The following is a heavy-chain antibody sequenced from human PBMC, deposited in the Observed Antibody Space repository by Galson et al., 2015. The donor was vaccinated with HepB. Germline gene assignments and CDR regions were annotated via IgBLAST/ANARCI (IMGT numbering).Heavy chain of an antibody. D-gene: IGHD3-10*01. J-gene: IGHJ4*02. CDR3: AKGIGGSYWGVGDY. Sequence: SLRLSCAGSGFAFSSYAMSWVRQAAGKGLEWVSAISGSGDSTFYADSLRGRFTISRDNSKNTLSLQMDSLRAEDTAVYYCAKGIGGSYWGVGDYWGQGTLVTVPS. V-gene: IGHV3-23*01. CDR2: ISGSGDST. CDR1: GFAFSSYA.